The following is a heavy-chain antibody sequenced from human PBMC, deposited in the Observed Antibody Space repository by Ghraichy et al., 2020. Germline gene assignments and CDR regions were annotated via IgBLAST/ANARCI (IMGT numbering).Heavy chain of an antibody. V-gene: IGHV4-59*01. D-gene: IGHD3-22*01. CDR3: ARYNYDSSGYLQAYYFDY. CDR1: GGSISSYY. J-gene: IGHJ4*02. Sequence: TLSLTCTVSGGSISSYYWSWIRQPPGKGLEWIGYIYYSGSTNYNPSLKSRVTISVDTSKNQFSLKLSSVTAADTAVYYCARYNYDSSGYLQAYYFDYWGQGTLVTVSS. CDR2: IYYSGST.